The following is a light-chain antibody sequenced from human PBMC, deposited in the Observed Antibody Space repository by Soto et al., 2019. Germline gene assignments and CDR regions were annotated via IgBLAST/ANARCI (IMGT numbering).Light chain of an antibody. CDR2: DVS. Sequence: EIILTQSPAPLSLSPGERATLSCRASQSVTTFLAWYQQIPGQSPRLLVYDVSKRATGIPARFSGSGSGTDFTLTISSLEPEDFAVYYCQQRINWPLTFGGGTKVEIK. J-gene: IGKJ4*01. V-gene: IGKV3-11*01. CDR3: QQRINWPLT. CDR1: QSVTTF.